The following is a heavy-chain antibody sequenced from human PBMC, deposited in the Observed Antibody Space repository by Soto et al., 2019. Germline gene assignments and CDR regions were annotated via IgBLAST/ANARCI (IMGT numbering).Heavy chain of an antibody. D-gene: IGHD6-6*01. CDR2: IYSGGST. J-gene: IGHJ3*02. V-gene: IGHV3-53*01. CDR1: GFTVISNY. CDR3: ASSALYSSSYDAFDI. Sequence: GGSLRLSCAASGFTVISNYMSWGRQAPGKGLEWVSVIYSGGSTYYADSVKGRFTISRDNSKNTLYLQMNSLRAEDTAVYYCASSALYSSSYDAFDIWGQGTMVTVSS.